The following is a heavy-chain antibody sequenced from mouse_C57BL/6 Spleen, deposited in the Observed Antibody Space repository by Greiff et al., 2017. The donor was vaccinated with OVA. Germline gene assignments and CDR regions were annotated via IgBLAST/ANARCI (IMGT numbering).Heavy chain of an antibody. V-gene: IGHV1-55*01. CDR2: IYPGSGST. CDR3: AREGIYYDYDRNFDY. CDR1: GYTFTSYW. J-gene: IGHJ2*01. D-gene: IGHD2-4*01. Sequence: QVQLQQPGAELVKPGASVKMSCKASGYTFTSYWITWVKPRPGQGLEWIGDIYPGSGSTNYNEKFKSKATLTVDTSSSTAYMQLSSLTSEDSAVYYCAREGIYYDYDRNFDYWGQGTTLTVSS.